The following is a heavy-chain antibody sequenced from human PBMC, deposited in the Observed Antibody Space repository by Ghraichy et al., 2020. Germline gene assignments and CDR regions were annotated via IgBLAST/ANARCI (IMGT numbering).Heavy chain of an antibody. CDR3: ARVVSSWPLGFGY. CDR2: INSDGSTT. CDR1: GFTFSSYW. Sequence: GESLNISCAASGFTFSSYWMHWVRRAPGKGLVWVSRINSDGSTTGYADSVKGRFTVSRDNAKNTLFLEMNSLRAEDTAVYYCARVVSSWPLGFGYWGQGTLVTVSS. D-gene: IGHD2-2*01. J-gene: IGHJ4*02. V-gene: IGHV3-74*01.